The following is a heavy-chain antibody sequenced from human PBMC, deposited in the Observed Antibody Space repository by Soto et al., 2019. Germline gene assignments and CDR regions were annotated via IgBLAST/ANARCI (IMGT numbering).Heavy chain of an antibody. J-gene: IGHJ6*04. CDR2: IYYSGST. V-gene: IGHV4-31*03. CDR1: GGSISSGGYY. CDR3: ARGSRSIFGVVHDPPDV. Sequence: PSETLSLTCTVSGGSISSGGYYWSWIRQHPGKGLEWIGYIYYSGSTYYNPSLKSRVTISVDTSKNQFSLKLSSVTAADTAVYYCARGSRSIFGVVHDPPDVWGKGTTVTVSS. D-gene: IGHD3-3*01.